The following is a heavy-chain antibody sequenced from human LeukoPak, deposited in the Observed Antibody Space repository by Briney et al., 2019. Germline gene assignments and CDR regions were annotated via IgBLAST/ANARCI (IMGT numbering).Heavy chain of an antibody. Sequence: GGSLRLSCAASGFPFSNYWMQCVRQAPGKGLVWVSRVNSDGSTTNYADSVKGRFTISRDNAENTLYMRMNSLRPEDTAVYYCARGYYSSSRFDSWGQGTLVTVSS. V-gene: IGHV3-74*01. J-gene: IGHJ4*02. CDR3: ARGYYSSSRFDS. CDR1: GFPFSNYW. D-gene: IGHD6-13*01. CDR2: VNSDGSTT.